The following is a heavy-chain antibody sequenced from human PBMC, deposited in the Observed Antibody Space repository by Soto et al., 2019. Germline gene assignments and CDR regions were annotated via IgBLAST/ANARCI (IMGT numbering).Heavy chain of an antibody. CDR3: AKDITPSGDYPLI. V-gene: IGHV3-43D*04. CDR2: ISWDGGST. Sequence: LRLSCAASGFTFDDYAMHWVRQAPGKGLEWVSLISWDGGSTYYADSVKGRFTISRDNSKNSLYLQMNSLRAEDTALYYCAKDITPSGDYPLIWGQGTLVTVSS. CDR1: GFTFDDYA. D-gene: IGHD2-21*02. J-gene: IGHJ4*02.